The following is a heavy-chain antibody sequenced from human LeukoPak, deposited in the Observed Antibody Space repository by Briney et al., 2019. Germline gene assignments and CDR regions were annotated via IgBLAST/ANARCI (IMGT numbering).Heavy chain of an antibody. CDR2: INPSGGT. Sequence: ASVKVSCKASGYSFTNYYMHWVRHVPGQGPEWMGLINPSGGTKYAQKFQDRVTMTRDMSTSTIYMEPSSLTSEDRAVYYCAREGRSDYGASRSFDIWGQGTMVTVSS. J-gene: IGHJ3*02. CDR1: GYSFTNYY. CDR3: AREGRSDYGASRSFDI. D-gene: IGHD4-17*01. V-gene: IGHV1-46*01.